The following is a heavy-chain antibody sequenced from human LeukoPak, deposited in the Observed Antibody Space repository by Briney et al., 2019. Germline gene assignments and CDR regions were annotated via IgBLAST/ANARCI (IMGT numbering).Heavy chain of an antibody. CDR3: ARDRSGYSAFDI. D-gene: IGHD3-22*01. J-gene: IGHJ3*02. V-gene: IGHV4-31*03. CDR1: GGSISSGGYC. CDR2: IYYSGST. Sequence: PSETLSLTCTVSGGSISSGGYCWSWIRQHPGKGLEWIGYIYYSGSTYYNPSLKSRVTISVDTSKNQFSLKLSSVTAADTAVYYCARDRSGYSAFDIWGQGTMVTVSS.